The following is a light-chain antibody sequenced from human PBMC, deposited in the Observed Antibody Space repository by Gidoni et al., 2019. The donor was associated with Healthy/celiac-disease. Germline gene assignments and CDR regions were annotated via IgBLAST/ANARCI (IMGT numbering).Light chain of an antibody. V-gene: IGKV3-11*01. CDR2: DAS. J-gene: IGKJ4*01. Sequence: EIVLTQSPATLSLSPGERATLSCSASQSVSSYLAWYQQKPGQAPRLLIYDASNRATGIPARFSGSGSGTDFTLTISSLEPEDFAVYYCQQRSNWPPTTFGGGTKVEI. CDR1: QSVSSY. CDR3: QQRSNWPPTT.